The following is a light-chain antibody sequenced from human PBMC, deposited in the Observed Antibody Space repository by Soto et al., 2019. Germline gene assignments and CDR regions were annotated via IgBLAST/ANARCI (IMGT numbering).Light chain of an antibody. Sequence: EIVMTQSPATLSVSPGERATLSCRASQSVSSNLAWYQQKPGQAPRLLIYGASTRATGIPARFSGSGSGTEFTLAISSLQSEDFAVYYCQQYTNWPPWTFGQGTKVEIE. J-gene: IGKJ1*01. CDR1: QSVSSN. CDR2: GAS. CDR3: QQYTNWPPWT. V-gene: IGKV3-15*01.